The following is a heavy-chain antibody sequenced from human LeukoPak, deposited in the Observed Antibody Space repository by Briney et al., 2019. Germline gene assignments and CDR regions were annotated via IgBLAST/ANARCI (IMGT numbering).Heavy chain of an antibody. V-gene: IGHV1-69*04. D-gene: IGHD5-18*01. J-gene: IGHJ4*02. CDR2: IIPILGIA. CDR1: GGTFSSYA. CDR3: ARIEDTAMVNPLDY. Sequence: SVKVSCKASGGTFSSYAIRWVRQAPGQGLEWMGRIIPILGIANYAQKFQGRVTITADKSTSTAYMELSSLRSEDTAVYYCARIEDTAMVNPLDYWGQGTLVTVSS.